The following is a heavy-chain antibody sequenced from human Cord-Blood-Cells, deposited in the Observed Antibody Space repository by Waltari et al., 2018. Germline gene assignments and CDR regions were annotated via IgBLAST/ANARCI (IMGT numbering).Heavy chain of an antibody. D-gene: IGHD3-3*01. Sequence: QVQLVQSGAEVKKPGASVKVSCKASGYTFTGYYMHWVRQAPGQGLECVGWIHPNSGGTKYAQNVQGRGTVTRDTSLSTAYMELSRLRSDDTAVYYCARDVSYYDFWSGYYDYWGQGTLVTVSS. CDR3: ARDVSYYDFWSGYYDY. V-gene: IGHV1-2*02. CDR2: IHPNSGGT. J-gene: IGHJ4*02. CDR1: GYTFTGYY.